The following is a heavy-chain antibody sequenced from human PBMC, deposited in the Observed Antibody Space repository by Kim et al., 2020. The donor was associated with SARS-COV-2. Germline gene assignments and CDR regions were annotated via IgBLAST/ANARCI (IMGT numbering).Heavy chain of an antibody. CDR2: IVTYTT. CDR1: GFTFSSYS. CDR3: VRDLNCAFDI. J-gene: IGHJ3*02. Sequence: GGSLRLSCAASGFTFSSYSMNWVRQAPGKGLEWISYIVTYTTYADSVKGRFTISRDNAKNSLYLQMNSLRDEDTAVYYCVRDLNCAFDIWGQGTMVTVSS. V-gene: IGHV3-48*02.